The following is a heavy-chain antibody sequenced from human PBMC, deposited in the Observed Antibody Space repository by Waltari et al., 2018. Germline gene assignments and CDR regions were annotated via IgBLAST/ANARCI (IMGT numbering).Heavy chain of an antibody. CDR2: IFYSGST. V-gene: IGHV4-59*01. CDR1: GGSISSYY. D-gene: IGHD2-15*01. J-gene: IGHJ3*02. Sequence: QVQLQESGPGLVKPSETLSLTCTVSGGSISSYYWCWIRQPPGKGLEWCGYIFYSGSTNYNPSLKSRVTISVDTSKNQFSLKLSSVTAADTAVYYYARVGYCSGGSCYSGAFDIWGQGTMVTVSS. CDR3: ARVGYCSGGSCYSGAFDI.